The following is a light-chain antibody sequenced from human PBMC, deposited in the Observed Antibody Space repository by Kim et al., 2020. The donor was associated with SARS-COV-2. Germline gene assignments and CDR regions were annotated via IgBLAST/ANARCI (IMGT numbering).Light chain of an antibody. Sequence: DIQMTQSPSSLFAFAGDRVTITCQASQDISYRLNWYQQKPGKAPKVVIADASNLQSGAPSRFSGSGSGTEFTFSINNLQPEDIATYYCMQYDDLPYTFGRGTKLEI. CDR1: QDISYR. J-gene: IGKJ2*01. CDR2: DAS. CDR3: MQYDDLPYT. V-gene: IGKV1-33*01.